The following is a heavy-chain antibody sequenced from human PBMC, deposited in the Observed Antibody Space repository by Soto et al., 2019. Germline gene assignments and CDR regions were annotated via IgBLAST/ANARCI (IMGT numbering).Heavy chain of an antibody. D-gene: IGHD3-3*01. CDR1: GFTFSSYS. CDR3: ARDRSTILGYYFDY. J-gene: IGHJ4*02. CDR2: ISSSSSYI. V-gene: IGHV3-21*01. Sequence: GGSLRLSCAASGFTFSSYSMNWVRQAPGKGLEWVSSISSSSSYIYYADSVKGRFTISRDNAKNSLYLQMNSLRAEDTAVYYCARDRSTILGYYFDYWGQGTLVTVSS.